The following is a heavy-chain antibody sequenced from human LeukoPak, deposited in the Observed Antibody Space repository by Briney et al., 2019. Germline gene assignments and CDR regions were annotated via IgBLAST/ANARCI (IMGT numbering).Heavy chain of an antibody. CDR2: MNPNSGNT. V-gene: IGHV1-8*01. CDR3: ARGVARYYDFWSGKNWFDP. J-gene: IGHJ5*02. D-gene: IGHD3-3*01. CDR1: GYTCTSYD. Sequence: ASVKVSCKASGYTCTSYDINWGRQATGQGLEWRGWMNPNSGNTGYAQKFQGRVTMTRNTPISTAYMELSSLRSEDTAVYYCARGVARYYDFWSGKNWFDPWGQGTLVTVSS.